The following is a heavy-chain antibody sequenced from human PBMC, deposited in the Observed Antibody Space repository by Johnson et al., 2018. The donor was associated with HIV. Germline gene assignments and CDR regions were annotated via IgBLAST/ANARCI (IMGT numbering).Heavy chain of an antibody. D-gene: IGHD3-16*01. J-gene: IGHJ3*02. Sequence: QLVESGGGLVQPGGSLRLSCAASGFTFSDHYMDWVRQAPGQGLEWVAFIRYDGSHTYYVASVKGRFTISRDNSKNTLYLQMNRLRAEDTAVYYCARDLGGSDAFDIWGQGTMVTVSS. CDR3: ARDLGGSDAFDI. CDR2: IRYDGSHT. V-gene: IGHV3-30*02. CDR1: GFTFSDHY.